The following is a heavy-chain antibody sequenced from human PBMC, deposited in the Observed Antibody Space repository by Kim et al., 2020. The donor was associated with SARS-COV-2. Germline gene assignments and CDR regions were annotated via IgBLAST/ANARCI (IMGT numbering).Heavy chain of an antibody. CDR2: IYYSGST. CDR3: ARVYELNNYYYGMDV. D-gene: IGHD1-26*01. Sequence: SETLSLTCTVSGGSISSYYWSWIRQPPGKGLEWIGYIYYSGSTNYNPSLKSRVTISVDTSKNQFSLKLSSVTAADTAVYYCARVYELNNYYYGMDVWGQGTTVTVSS. V-gene: IGHV4-59*13. CDR1: GGSISSYY. J-gene: IGHJ6*02.